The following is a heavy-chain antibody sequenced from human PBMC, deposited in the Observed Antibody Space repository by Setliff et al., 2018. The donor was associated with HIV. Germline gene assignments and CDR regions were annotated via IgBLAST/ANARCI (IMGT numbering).Heavy chain of an antibody. CDR2: IYSDGRT. J-gene: IGHJ5*02. CDR1: GFTLSSSH. Sequence: LRLSCAASGFTLSSSHMTWVRQAPGKGLEWVSFIYSDGRTHYADSVKGLFSLSRDNSKNMMYLQMNGLRPEDTAVYYCAKGVKWLDPWGQGTLVTVSS. D-gene: IGHD3-16*01. CDR3: AKGVKWLDP. V-gene: IGHV3-53*01.